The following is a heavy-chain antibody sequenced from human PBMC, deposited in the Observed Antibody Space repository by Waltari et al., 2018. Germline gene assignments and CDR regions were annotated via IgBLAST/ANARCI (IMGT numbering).Heavy chain of an antibody. CDR2: IWYDGSNK. CDR1: GFTFSSYG. Sequence: QVQLVESGGGVVQPGRSLRLSCAASGFTFSSYGMHWVRQAPGKGLEWVAVIWYDGSNKYYADSVKGRFTISRDNSKNTLYLQMNSLRAEDTAVYYCARDQRYDYYFDYWGQGTLVTVSS. V-gene: IGHV3-30*19. J-gene: IGHJ4*02. D-gene: IGHD1-1*01. CDR3: ARDQRYDYYFDY.